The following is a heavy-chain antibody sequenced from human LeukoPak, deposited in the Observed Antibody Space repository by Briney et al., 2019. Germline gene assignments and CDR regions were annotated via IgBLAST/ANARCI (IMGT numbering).Heavy chain of an antibody. CDR3: ARGRATVVTRGRADAFDI. J-gene: IGHJ3*02. V-gene: IGHV3-64*01. CDR1: GFTFSSYV. CDR2: IRSNGGIT. D-gene: IGHD4-23*01. Sequence: GGSLRLSCAVSGFTFSSYVMHWVRHAPGEGLEYVPAIRSNGGITYYANSVKGRLTISRDNSKNTPYLQMGSLRAEDMAVYYCARGRATVVTRGRADAFDIWGQGTMVTVSS.